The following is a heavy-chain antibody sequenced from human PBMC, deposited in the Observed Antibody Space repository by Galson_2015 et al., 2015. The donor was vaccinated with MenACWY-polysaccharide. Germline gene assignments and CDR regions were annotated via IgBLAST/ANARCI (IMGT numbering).Heavy chain of an antibody. J-gene: IGHJ4*02. D-gene: IGHD6-19*01. CDR2: ISWTSGSI. CDR1: GLTFDNYA. Sequence: SLRLSCAASGLTFDNYAMNWVRHARGKGLEWVSDISWTSGSIGYADSVKGRVTISRDNAKNSLYLQMNSLRDEDTALYYGAKERYDSGWNDFDSWGQGTLVTVSS. V-gene: IGHV3-9*01. CDR3: AKERYDSGWNDFDS.